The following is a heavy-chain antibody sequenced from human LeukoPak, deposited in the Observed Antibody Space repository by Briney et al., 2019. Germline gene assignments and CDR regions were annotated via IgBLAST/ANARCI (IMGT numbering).Heavy chain of an antibody. V-gene: IGHV1-69*06. D-gene: IGHD3-10*01. J-gene: IGHJ4*02. CDR3: ARDRGGWNCES. CDR1: GGTSSSYA. Sequence: SVKVPCKASGGTSSSYAISWVRQAPGQGLEWMGGIIPIFGTANYAQKFQGRVTITADKSTSTAYMELSSLRSEDTAVYYCARDRGGWNCESWGQGTLVTVSS. CDR2: IIPIFGTA.